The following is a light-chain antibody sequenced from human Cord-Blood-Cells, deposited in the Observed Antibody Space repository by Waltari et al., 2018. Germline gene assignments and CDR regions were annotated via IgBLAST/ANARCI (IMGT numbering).Light chain of an antibody. CDR1: QSISSW. Sequence: DIQMTQSPSTLSASVGYRVTITCRASQSISSWLDWYQQKPGKAPKLLIYKASSLESGVPSRFSDSGSGTEFTLTISSLQPDDFATYYCQQYNSYSPLTFGGGTKVEIK. V-gene: IGKV1-5*03. J-gene: IGKJ4*01. CDR3: QQYNSYSPLT. CDR2: KAS.